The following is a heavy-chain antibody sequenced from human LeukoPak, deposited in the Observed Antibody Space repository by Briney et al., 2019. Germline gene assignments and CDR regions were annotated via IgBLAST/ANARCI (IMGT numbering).Heavy chain of an antibody. D-gene: IGHD3-3*01. CDR2: IYYSGST. CDR1: GYSISSAYY. CDR3: AREITIFGVASPQIDY. Sequence: SETLSLTCTVSGYSISSAYYWGWIRQPPGKGLEWIGSIYYSGSTYYNPSLKSRVTISVDTSKNQFSLKLSSVTAADTAVYYCAREITIFGVASPQIDYWGQGTLVTVSS. V-gene: IGHV4-38-2*02. J-gene: IGHJ4*02.